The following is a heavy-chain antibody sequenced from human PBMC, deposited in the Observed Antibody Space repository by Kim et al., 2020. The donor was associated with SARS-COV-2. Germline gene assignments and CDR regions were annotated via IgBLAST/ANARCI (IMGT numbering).Heavy chain of an antibody. J-gene: IGHJ2*01. CDR3: VRRGYLDL. V-gene: IGHV4-59*08. CDR1: GGYISYYY. CDR2: ISNSGSP. Sequence: SETLSLTCTISGGYISYYYWSWIRQPPGKGLEWIGNISNSGSPNYNPSLKSRVTISLDTSKNQIYLRLTSVTAADTAVYYCVRRGYLDLWGRGTLVTVSS. D-gene: IGHD6-13*01.